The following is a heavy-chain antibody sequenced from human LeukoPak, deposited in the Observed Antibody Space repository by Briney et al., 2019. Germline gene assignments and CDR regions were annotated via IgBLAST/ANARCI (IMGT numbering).Heavy chain of an antibody. CDR1: GYTFTGYY. Sequence: ASVTVSCKASGYTFTGYYMHWVRQAPGQGLEWMGWINPNSGGTNYAQKFQGRVTMTRDTSISTAYMELSRLRSDDTAVYYCARDLIVGATRGYWGQGTLVTVSS. J-gene: IGHJ4*02. CDR2: INPNSGGT. CDR3: ARDLIVGATRGY. D-gene: IGHD1-26*01. V-gene: IGHV1-2*02.